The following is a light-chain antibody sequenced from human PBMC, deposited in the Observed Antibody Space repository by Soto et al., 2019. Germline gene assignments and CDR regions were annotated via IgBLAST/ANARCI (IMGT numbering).Light chain of an antibody. CDR2: EVS. Sequence: QSALTQPLSVSGSPGQSVTISCTGTSSDFGSYNRVSWYQRPPGTGPKLMIYEVSNRPSGVPDRFSGSKSGNTASLTISGLQAEDEAEYYCSLYTSDSPYVFGTGTKVTVL. J-gene: IGLJ1*01. CDR3: SLYTSDSPYV. V-gene: IGLV2-18*01. CDR1: SSDFGSYNR.